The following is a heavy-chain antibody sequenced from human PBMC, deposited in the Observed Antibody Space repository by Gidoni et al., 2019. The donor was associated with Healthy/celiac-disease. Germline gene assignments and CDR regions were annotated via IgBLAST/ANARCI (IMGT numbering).Heavy chain of an antibody. V-gene: IGHV3-48*02. D-gene: IGHD4-17*01. CDR2: ISSSSSTI. Sequence: EVQLVESGGGLVQPGGSLRLSCSASGFTFSSYSMNWVRQAPGKGLEWVPYISSSSSTIYYADSVKGRFTISRDNAKNSLYLQMNSLRDEDTAVYYCARSPKDGPEEKDFDYWGQGTLVTVSS. J-gene: IGHJ4*02. CDR1: GFTFSSYS. CDR3: ARSPKDGPEEKDFDY.